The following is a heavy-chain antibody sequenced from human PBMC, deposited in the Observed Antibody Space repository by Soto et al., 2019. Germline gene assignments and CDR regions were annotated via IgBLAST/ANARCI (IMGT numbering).Heavy chain of an antibody. CDR1: GGSISSGDYY. Sequence: LSLTCTVSGGSISSGDYYWSWIRQPPGKGLEWIGYIYYSGSTYYNPSLKSRVTISVDTSKNQFSLKLSSVTAADTAVYYCARDGSGLGYCSSTRCPPDGMDVWGQGTTVTVSS. V-gene: IGHV4-30-4*01. CDR3: ARDGSGLGYCSSTRCPPDGMDV. CDR2: IYYSGST. D-gene: IGHD2-2*01. J-gene: IGHJ6*02.